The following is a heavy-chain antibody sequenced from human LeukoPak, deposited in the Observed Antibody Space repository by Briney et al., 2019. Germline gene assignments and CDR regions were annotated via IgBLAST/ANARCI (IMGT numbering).Heavy chain of an antibody. D-gene: IGHD2/OR15-2a*01. V-gene: IGHV1-69*13. J-gene: IGHJ6*02. Sequence: GASVKVSCKASGGTFSSYAISWVRQAPGQGLEWMGGIIPIFGTANYAQKFQGRVTITADESTSTAYMELSSLRSEDTAVYYCASLVRVIPDYYGMDAWGQGTTVTVSS. CDR2: IIPIFGTA. CDR1: GGTFSSYA. CDR3: ASLVRVIPDYYGMDA.